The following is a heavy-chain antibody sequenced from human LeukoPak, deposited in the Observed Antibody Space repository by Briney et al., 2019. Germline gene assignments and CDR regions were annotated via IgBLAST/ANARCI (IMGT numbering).Heavy chain of an antibody. CDR3: ARHGVVAATYSWFDP. CDR1: GGSIGSSSYY. D-gene: IGHD2-15*01. V-gene: IGHV4-39*01. CDR2: IYYSGST. J-gene: IGHJ5*02. Sequence: SETLSLTCTVSGGSIGSSSYYWGWIRQPPGKGLEWIGSIYYSGSTYYNPSLKSRVTISVDTSKNQFSLKLSSVTAADTAVYYCARHGVVAATYSWFDPWGQGTLVTVSS.